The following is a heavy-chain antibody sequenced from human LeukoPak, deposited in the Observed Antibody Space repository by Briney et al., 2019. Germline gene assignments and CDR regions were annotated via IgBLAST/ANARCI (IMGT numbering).Heavy chain of an antibody. J-gene: IGHJ6*02. V-gene: IGHV1-2*04. CDR1: GYTFTGYY. Sequence: ASVKVSFTASGYTFTGYYMHWVRQAPGQGLEWMGWINPNSGGTNYAQKFQGWVTMTRDTSISTAYMELSRLRSDDTAVYYCARELSGDFNHYYYGMDVWGQGTTVTVSS. D-gene: IGHD4-17*01. CDR3: ARELSGDFNHYYYGMDV. CDR2: INPNSGGT.